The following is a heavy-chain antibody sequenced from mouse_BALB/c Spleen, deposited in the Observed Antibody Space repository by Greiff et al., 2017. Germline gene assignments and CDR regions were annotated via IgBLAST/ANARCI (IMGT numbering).Heavy chain of an antibody. Sequence: VQLQESGPGLVAPSQSLSITCTVSGFSLTSYGVHWVRQPPGKGLEWLGVIWAGGSTNYNSALMSRLSISKDNSKSQVFLKMNSLQTDDTAMYYCARFYYGNDYAMDYWGQGTSVTVSS. V-gene: IGHV2-9*02. D-gene: IGHD2-1*01. CDR2: IWAGGST. J-gene: IGHJ4*01. CDR1: GFSLTSYG. CDR3: ARFYYGNDYAMDY.